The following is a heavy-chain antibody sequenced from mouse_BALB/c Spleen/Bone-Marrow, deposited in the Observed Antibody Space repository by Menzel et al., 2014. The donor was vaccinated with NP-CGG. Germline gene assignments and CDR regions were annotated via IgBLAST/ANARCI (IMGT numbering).Heavy chain of an antibody. V-gene: IGHV5-9-2*01. D-gene: IGHD2-4*01. CDR3: ARHAYYDQTEVSFVY. CDR1: GFTFSSYG. Sequence: EVKLMESGVGLVKSGGSLKLSCAASGFTFSSYGMSWVRQTPEKRLEWVATISGGGSYTFYPDSVKRRFTISRDNAKNNLYLQLSSLRSEDTALYYCARHAYYDQTEVSFVYWGQGTLVTVSA. J-gene: IGHJ3*01. CDR2: ISGGGSYT.